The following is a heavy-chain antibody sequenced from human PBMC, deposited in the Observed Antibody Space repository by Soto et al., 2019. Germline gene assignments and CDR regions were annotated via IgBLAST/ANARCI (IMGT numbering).Heavy chain of an antibody. V-gene: IGHV1-69*01. J-gene: IGHJ4*02. CDR2: IIPIFGTA. D-gene: IGHD3-10*01. CDR3: ATTMVRGVTRGYCDY. CDR1: GGTFSSYA. Sequence: QVQLVQSGDEVKKPGSSVKVSCKASGGTFSSYAISWVRQAPGQGLEWMGGIIPIFGTANYAQKFQGRVTITAEESTSTAYIELSSLRSEDTAVYYCATTMVRGVTRGYCDYWGQGTLVTVSS.